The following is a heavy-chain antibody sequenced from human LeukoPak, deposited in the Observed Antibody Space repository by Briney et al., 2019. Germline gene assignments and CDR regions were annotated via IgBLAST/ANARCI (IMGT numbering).Heavy chain of an antibody. V-gene: IGHV3-30-3*01. Sequence: GGSLRLSCTASGFTFSTCAMHWVRQAPGKGLEWGAIISYDETNEYYADSVKGRFTISRDNSKNTLYLQMNSLRVEDTAVYYCATCVRGGYVPCDYWGHGTLVTVAS. D-gene: IGHD2-15*01. CDR1: GFTFSTCA. J-gene: IGHJ4*01. CDR2: ISYDETNE. CDR3: ATCVRGGYVPCDY.